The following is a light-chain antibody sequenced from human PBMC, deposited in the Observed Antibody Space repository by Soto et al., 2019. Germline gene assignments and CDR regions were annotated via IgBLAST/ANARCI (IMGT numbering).Light chain of an antibody. CDR3: QQSYTAPYT. J-gene: IGKJ3*01. CDR1: RSISND. CDR2: GAS. Sequence: DIQMTQSPSSLSASVGDAVSLTCRASRSISNDLNWYQQKPGRAPKLLISGASSLQRGVPSRFSGSGSGTTFTLTITSLQPDDFAIYFCQQSYTAPYTFGPGTKVEIK. V-gene: IGKV1-39*01.